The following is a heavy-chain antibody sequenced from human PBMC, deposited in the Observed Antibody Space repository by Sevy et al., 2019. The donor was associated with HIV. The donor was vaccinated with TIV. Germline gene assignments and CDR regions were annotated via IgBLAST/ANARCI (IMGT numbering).Heavy chain of an antibody. Sequence: GGSLRLSCAASGFTFSSYSMNWVRQAPGKGLEWVSSISSSSSYIYYADSVKGRFTISRDNAKNSLYLQMNSLRAEGTAAYYCAIVTYSSGWYRGSYYYDGMDVWGQGTTVTVSS. CDR2: ISSSSSYI. D-gene: IGHD6-19*01. CDR3: AIVTYSSGWYRGSYYYDGMDV. V-gene: IGHV3-21*01. J-gene: IGHJ6*02. CDR1: GFTFSSYS.